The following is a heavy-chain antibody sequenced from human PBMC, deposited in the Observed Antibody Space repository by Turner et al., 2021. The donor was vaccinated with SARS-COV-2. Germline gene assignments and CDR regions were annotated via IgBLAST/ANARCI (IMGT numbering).Heavy chain of an antibody. CDR1: GFTFSSYG. CDR2: IWYDGSNK. J-gene: IGHJ6*02. V-gene: IGHV3-33*01. CDR3: AREYYYDSNYGMDV. D-gene: IGHD3-22*01. Sequence: QVKLVESGGGVVQPGRSLRLSCAASGFTFSSYGMHWVRQAPGKGLEWVAVIWYDGSNKYYADSVKGRFTISRDNSKNTLYLQMNSLRAEDTAVYYCAREYYYDSNYGMDVWGQGTTVTVSS.